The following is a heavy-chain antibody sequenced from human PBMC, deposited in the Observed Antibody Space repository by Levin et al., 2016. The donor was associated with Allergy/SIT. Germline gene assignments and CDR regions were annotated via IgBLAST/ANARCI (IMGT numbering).Heavy chain of an antibody. Sequence: SETLSLTCSVSVSGYSLTDFYWSWIRQPAGKGLEWIGRFSVSGTTNYNPSLKSRVTMSVDTSKNHFFLQLTSVTAADTAAYFCARDQGRGWTPGYYYGMDVWGQGTTVTVSS. CDR1: GYSLTDFY. CDR3: ARDQGRGWTPGYYYGMDV. D-gene: IGHD1-14*01. CDR2: FSVSGTT. V-gene: IGHV4-4*07. J-gene: IGHJ6*02.